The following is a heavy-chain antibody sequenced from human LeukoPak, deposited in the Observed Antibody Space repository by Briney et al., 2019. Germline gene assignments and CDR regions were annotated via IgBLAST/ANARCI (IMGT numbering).Heavy chain of an antibody. CDR1: GFTFDDYA. Sequence: PGGSLRLSCAASGFTFDDYAMHWVRQAPGQGLEWVSGISWNSGSIGYADSVKGRFTISRDNAKNSLYLQMNSLRAEDTALYYCAKIDYGDYVGAFDIWGQGTMVTVSS. J-gene: IGHJ3*02. D-gene: IGHD4-17*01. CDR2: ISWNSGSI. V-gene: IGHV3-9*01. CDR3: AKIDYGDYVGAFDI.